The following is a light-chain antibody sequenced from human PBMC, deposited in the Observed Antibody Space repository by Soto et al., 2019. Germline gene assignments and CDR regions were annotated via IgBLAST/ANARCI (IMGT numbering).Light chain of an antibody. CDR1: QSISSW. J-gene: IGKJ1*01. CDR2: KAS. V-gene: IGKV1-5*03. Sequence: DIQMTQSPSTLSASVGDRVTITCRASQSISSWLAWYQQKPGKAPKLLIYKASSLESGVPSRFSGSGSGTEITLTISSPQTDDFATYYCQKYNSYPRTFGQGTRVEIK. CDR3: QKYNSYPRT.